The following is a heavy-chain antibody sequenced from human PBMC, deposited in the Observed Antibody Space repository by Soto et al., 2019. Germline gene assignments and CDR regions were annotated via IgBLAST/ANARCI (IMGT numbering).Heavy chain of an antibody. CDR3: ASGEFGITMIVVVRGEPRTIKRWAFDI. CDR1: GGTFSSYA. D-gene: IGHD3-22*01. J-gene: IGHJ3*02. Sequence: SVKVSCKASGGTFSSYAISWVRRAPGQGLEWMGGIIPIFGTANYAQKFQGRVTITADESTSTAYMELSSLRSEDTAVYYCASGEFGITMIVVVRGEPRTIKRWAFDIWGQGTMVTVSS. CDR2: IIPIFGTA. V-gene: IGHV1-69*13.